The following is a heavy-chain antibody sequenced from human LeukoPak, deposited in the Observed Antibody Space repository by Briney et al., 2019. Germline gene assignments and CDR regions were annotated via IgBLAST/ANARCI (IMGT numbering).Heavy chain of an antibody. J-gene: IGHJ4*02. V-gene: IGHV3-15*01. CDR3: TTGSLIAVAHVEDY. CDR2: IKSKTDGGTT. CDR1: GFTFSNAW. D-gene: IGHD6-19*01. Sequence: GGSLRLSCAASGFTFSNAWMSWVRQAPGKGLEWVGRIKSKTDGGTTDYAAPVKGRFTISRDDSKNTLYLQMNSLKTEDTAVYYCTTGSLIAVAHVEDYWGQGTLVTVSS.